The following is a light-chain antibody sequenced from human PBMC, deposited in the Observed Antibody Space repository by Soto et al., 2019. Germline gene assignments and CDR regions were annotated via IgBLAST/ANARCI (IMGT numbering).Light chain of an antibody. CDR2: YDD. J-gene: IGLJ2*01. CDR3: AAWDDSLNGPV. CDR1: SSNIGNNA. Sequence: HSVLTQPPSVSEAPRQRVTISCSGSSSNIGNNAVNWYQQLPGKAPKLLIYYDDLLPSGVSDRFSGSNSVTSASLAISGLQSEDEADYYWAAWDDSLNGPVFGGGTKLTVL. V-gene: IGLV1-36*01.